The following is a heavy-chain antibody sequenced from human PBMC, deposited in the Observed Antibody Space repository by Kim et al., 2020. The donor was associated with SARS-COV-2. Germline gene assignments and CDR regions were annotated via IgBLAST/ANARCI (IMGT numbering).Heavy chain of an antibody. J-gene: IGHJ4*02. CDR1: GFTFSNAW. V-gene: IGHV3-15*01. CDR3: TTEYYYDSSGYYRTSYYFDY. CDR2: IKSKTDGGTT. Sequence: GGSLRLSCAASGFTFSNAWMSWVRQAPGKGLECVGRIKSKTDGGTTDYAAPVKGRFTISRDDSKNTLYLQMNSLKTEDTAVYYCTTEYYYDSSGYYRTSYYFDYWGQGTLVTVSS. D-gene: IGHD3-22*01.